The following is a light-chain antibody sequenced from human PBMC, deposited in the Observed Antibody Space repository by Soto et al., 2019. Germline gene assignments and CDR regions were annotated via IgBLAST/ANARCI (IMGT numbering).Light chain of an antibody. CDR2: DES. CDR3: QQYGNSPIT. CDR1: QSVSSSS. V-gene: IGKV3-20*01. J-gene: IGKJ5*01. Sequence: LTQPPGTLALSPGERAPLSCRSSQSVSSSSLAWYQQKPGQAPRLLIYDESIRATGIPDRFSGSGSGTDFTLTISSLEPEEFAVYYGQQYGNSPITFGQGPRL.